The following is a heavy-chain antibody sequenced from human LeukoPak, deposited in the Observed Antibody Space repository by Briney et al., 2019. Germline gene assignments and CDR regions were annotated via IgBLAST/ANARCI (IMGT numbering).Heavy chain of an antibody. D-gene: IGHD4-17*01. Sequence: ASVKVSCTASGYTFSNYYIHWVRQAPGQGLEWMGIINPSGGGTSYSQKFQGRVTMTRDTSTGTVYMELSSLRSEDTAVYYCARYNGDLTGGFDYWGQGTLVTVSS. CDR2: INPSGGGT. CDR3: ARYNGDLTGGFDY. J-gene: IGHJ4*02. V-gene: IGHV1-46*01. CDR1: GYTFSNYY.